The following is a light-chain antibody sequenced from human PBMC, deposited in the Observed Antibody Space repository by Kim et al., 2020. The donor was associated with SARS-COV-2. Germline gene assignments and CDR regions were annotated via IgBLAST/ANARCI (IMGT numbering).Light chain of an antibody. J-gene: IGLJ2*01. Sequence: QSLTRSCTGASRDVGTYNLVSWYKQHADKAPKLIIYEVDKRPSGVSDRFSGAKYGNTASLTISGLQAEDEADYYCSSYAGSTTFVVFGGGTQLTVL. CDR1: SRDVGTYNL. CDR2: EVD. CDR3: SSYAGSTTFVV. V-gene: IGLV2-23*02.